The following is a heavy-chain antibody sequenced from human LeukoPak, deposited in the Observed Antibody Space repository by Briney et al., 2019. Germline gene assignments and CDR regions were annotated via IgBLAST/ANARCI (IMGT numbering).Heavy chain of an antibody. D-gene: IGHD3-22*01. Sequence: GASVKVSCKASGYTFTGYYMHWVRQAPGQGLEWMGWINPNSGGTNYAQKFQGRVTMTRDTSISTAYMELSRLRSDDTAVYYCARYRPYYDSSGYYLFDYWGQGTLVTVSS. J-gene: IGHJ4*02. CDR2: INPNSGGT. V-gene: IGHV1-2*02. CDR1: GYTFTGYY. CDR3: ARYRPYYDSSGYYLFDY.